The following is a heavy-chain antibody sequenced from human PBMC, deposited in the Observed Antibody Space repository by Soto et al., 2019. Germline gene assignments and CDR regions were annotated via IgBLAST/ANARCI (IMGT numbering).Heavy chain of an antibody. CDR2: IYYSGST. Sequence: SETLSLTCTVSGGSISSYYWSWIRQPPGKGLEWIGYIYYSGSTNYNPSLKSRVTISVDTSKNQFSLKLSSVTAADTAVYYCARALNYGSGSNWFDPWGQGTLVTVSS. J-gene: IGHJ5*02. V-gene: IGHV4-59*01. CDR1: GGSISSYY. D-gene: IGHD3-10*01. CDR3: ARALNYGSGSNWFDP.